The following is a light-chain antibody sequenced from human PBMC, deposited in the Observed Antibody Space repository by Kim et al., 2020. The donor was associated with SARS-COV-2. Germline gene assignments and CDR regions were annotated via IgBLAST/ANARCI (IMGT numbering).Light chain of an antibody. CDR2: DAS. CDR1: QSISNW. J-gene: IGKJ1*01. CDR3: QQYKSYST. V-gene: IGKV1-5*01. Sequence: DIHMTQSPSTLSASVGDRVTITCRASQSISNWLAWYQQKPGKAPKLLINDASSLENGVPSRFSGSGSGTEFTLTISSLQPDDFATYYCQQYKSYSTFGQGTKVEIK.